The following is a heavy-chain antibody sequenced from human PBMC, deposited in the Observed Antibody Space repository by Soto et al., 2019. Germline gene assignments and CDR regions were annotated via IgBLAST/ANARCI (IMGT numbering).Heavy chain of an antibody. CDR3: ARESPRSEFDY. Sequence: QVQLQESGPGLVKSSETLSLTCSVSGGSMYSYYWSWIRQPAGKGLEWIGRVDTSGSASYNPSLRSRVTMSLDTYKRQFSLRVNSVIAADTAVYYCARESPRSEFDYWGQGTLVTVSS. J-gene: IGHJ4*02. CDR2: VDTSGSA. CDR1: GGSMYSYY. V-gene: IGHV4-4*07.